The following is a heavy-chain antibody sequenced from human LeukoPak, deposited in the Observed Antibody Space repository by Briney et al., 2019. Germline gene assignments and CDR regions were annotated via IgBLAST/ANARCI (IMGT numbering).Heavy chain of an antibody. D-gene: IGHD3-22*01. CDR2: IWYDGNNK. CDR3: ARVNYYDSSGYYKRLVYFDY. V-gene: IGHV3-33*01. CDR1: GFTFSIYG. J-gene: IGHJ4*02. Sequence: HPGGSLRLSCAASGFTFSIYGMHWVRQAPGKGLEWVAVIWYDGNNKYYADSVKGRFTISRDNSKNTLYLQMNSLRVEDTAVYYCARVNYYDSSGYYKRLVYFDYWGQGTLVTVSS.